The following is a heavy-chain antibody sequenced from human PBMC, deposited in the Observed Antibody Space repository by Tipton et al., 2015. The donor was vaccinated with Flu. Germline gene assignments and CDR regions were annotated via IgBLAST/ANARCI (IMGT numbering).Heavy chain of an antibody. Sequence: QLVQSGAEVKKPGSSVKVSCKASGGTFSSYAISWVRQAPGQGLEWMGGIIPIFGTANYAQKFQGRVTITADKSTSTAYMELSSLRSEDTAVYYCARDRDLQQTDYYYYYMDVWGKGTTVTVSS. CDR2: IIPIFGTA. D-gene: IGHD5-24*01. J-gene: IGHJ6*03. CDR1: GGTFSSYA. CDR3: ARDRDLQQTDYYYYYMDV. V-gene: IGHV1-69*06.